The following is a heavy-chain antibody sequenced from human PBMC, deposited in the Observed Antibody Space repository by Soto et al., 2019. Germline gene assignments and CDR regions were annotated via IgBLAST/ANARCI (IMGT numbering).Heavy chain of an antibody. J-gene: IGHJ5*02. Sequence: SVKVSCKASGGTFSSYAISWVRQAPGQGLEWMGGIIPIFGTANYAQKFQGRVTITADKSTSTAYMELSSLRSEDTAVYYCAMSIAARGWFDPWGQGTLVTVSS. V-gene: IGHV1-69*06. D-gene: IGHD6-6*01. CDR3: AMSIAARGWFDP. CDR2: IIPIFGTA. CDR1: GGTFSSYA.